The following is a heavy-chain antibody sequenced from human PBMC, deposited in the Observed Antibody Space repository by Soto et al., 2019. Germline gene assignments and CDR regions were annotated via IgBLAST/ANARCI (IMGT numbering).Heavy chain of an antibody. CDR1: GGSISSYY. V-gene: IGHV4-59*01. CDR2: IYYSGST. Sequence: SDTLSLTCTVSGGSISSYYWSWIRQPPGKGLEWIGYIYYSGSTNYNPSLKSRVTISVDTSKNQFSLKLSSVTAADTAVYYCARWVAAAGTGSNRFDPWGQGTLVIVST. J-gene: IGHJ5*02. D-gene: IGHD6-13*01. CDR3: ARWVAAAGTGSNRFDP.